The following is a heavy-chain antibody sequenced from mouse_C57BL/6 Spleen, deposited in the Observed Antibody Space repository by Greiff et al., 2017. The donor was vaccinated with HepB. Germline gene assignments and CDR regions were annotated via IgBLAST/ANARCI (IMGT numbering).Heavy chain of an antibody. CDR2: IDPSDSET. CDR1: GYTFTSYW. CDR3: ARGGNYYDYEGYFDY. J-gene: IGHJ2*01. D-gene: IGHD2-4*01. V-gene: IGHV1-52*01. Sequence: VQLQQPGAELVKPGSSVKLSCKASGYTFTSYWMHWVKQRPIQGLEWIGNIDPSDSETHYNQKFKNKATLTVDKSSSTAYMQLSSLTSEDSAVYYCARGGNYYDYEGYFDYWGQGTTLTVSS.